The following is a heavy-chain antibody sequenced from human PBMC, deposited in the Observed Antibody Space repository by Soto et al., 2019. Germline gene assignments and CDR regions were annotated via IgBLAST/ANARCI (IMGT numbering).Heavy chain of an antibody. CDR2: IGSRTSDI. J-gene: IGHJ3*02. CDR1: GFTLSRHT. CDR3: VRDYYDTSGYPNTFDM. D-gene: IGHD3-22*01. Sequence: GGSLRLSCAAFGFTLSRHTMNWVRQAPGKGLEWVSFIGSRTSDIYYADSVKGRFTISRDNAKNSLYLDLTRLRAEDTAVYFCVRDYYDTSGYPNTFDMWGQGTTVTVSS. V-gene: IGHV3-21*01.